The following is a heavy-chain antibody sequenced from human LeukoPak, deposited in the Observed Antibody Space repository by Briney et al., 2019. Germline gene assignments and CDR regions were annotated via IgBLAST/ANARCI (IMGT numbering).Heavy chain of an antibody. D-gene: IGHD3-16*02. CDR3: ARSPAQYYDYVWGSYRYRHFDY. J-gene: IGHJ4*02. CDR2: MNPNSGNT. CDR1: GYTFTSYD. V-gene: IGHV1-8*01. Sequence: ASVKVSCKASGYTFTSYDINWVRQATGQGLEWMGWMNPNSGNTGYAQKFQGRVTMTRNTSISTAYMELSSLGSEDTAVYYCARSPAQYYDYVWGSYRYRHFDYWGQGTLVTVSS.